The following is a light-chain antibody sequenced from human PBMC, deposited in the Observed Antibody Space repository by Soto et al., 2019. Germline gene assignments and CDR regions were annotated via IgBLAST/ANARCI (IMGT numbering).Light chain of an antibody. CDR1: SSNVGKNT. CDR2: GNN. CDR3: AAWDGSLNGPV. V-gene: IGLV1-44*01. J-gene: IGLJ3*02. Sequence: QSVLTQPPSTSGTPGQRVTISCSGTSSNVGKNTVNWYQQVPGTAPKLLIFGNNQRHSGVPDRFSGSKFGTSASLAISGLQSEDEADYYWAAWDGSLNGPVFGGGTKLTVL.